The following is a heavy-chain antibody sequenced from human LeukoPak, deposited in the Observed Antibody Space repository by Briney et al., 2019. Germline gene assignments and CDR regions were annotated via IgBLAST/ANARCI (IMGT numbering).Heavy chain of an antibody. CDR1: GGAISPYY. Sequence: SETLSLTCNVSGGAISPYYWTWIRQPPGKGLEWIGDIYYSGTINYSPSLKSRVTISVDTSKSQFSLQLRSVSAADTAVYYCARQTYSSGYRISDYWGQGTLVTVSS. CDR3: ARQTYSSGYRISDY. J-gene: IGHJ4*02. CDR2: IYYSGTI. D-gene: IGHD3-22*01. V-gene: IGHV4-59*01.